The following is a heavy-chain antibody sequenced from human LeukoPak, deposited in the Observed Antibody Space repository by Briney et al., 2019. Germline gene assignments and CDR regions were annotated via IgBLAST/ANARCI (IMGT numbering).Heavy chain of an antibody. CDR3: ARAMPGYCSGGSCSLGAFDI. J-gene: IGHJ3*02. CDR1: GGSFSGYY. CDR2: VNHSGST. Sequence: SETLSLTCAVYGGSFSGYYWSWIRQPPGKGLXXXXEVNHSGSTNYNPSLKSRVTISVDTSKNQFSLKLSSVTAADTAVYYCARAMPGYCSGGSCSLGAFDIWGQGTMVTVSS. V-gene: IGHV4-34*01. D-gene: IGHD2-15*01.